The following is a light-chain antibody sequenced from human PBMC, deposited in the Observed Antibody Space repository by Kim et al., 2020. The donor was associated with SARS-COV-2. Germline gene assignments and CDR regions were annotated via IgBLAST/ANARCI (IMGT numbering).Light chain of an antibody. Sequence: EIVLTQSPGTLYLSPGERATLSCRASQSVSNNYLAWYQQKPGQAPRLLIYGASSRATGIPDRFSGSGSGTDFTLAISRLEPEDFAVYYCQQYGSSPWTFGQGTKVDIK. CDR1: QSVSNNY. V-gene: IGKV3-20*01. J-gene: IGKJ1*01. CDR3: QQYGSSPWT. CDR2: GAS.